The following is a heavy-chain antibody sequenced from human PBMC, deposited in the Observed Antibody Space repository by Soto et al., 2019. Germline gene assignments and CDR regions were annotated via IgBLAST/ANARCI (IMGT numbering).Heavy chain of an antibody. Sequence: SQTLSLTCVISGYSVSSNSAGWNWIRQSPSRGLEWLGRTYYKPKWNNDYALSVKSRITINPDTSKNQFSLHLYSVTPEDTAVYYCTGITWFRGMDVWGQGTPVTVSS. D-gene: IGHD3-10*01. CDR3: TGITWFRGMDV. CDR2: TYYKPKWNN. CDR1: GYSVSSNSAG. V-gene: IGHV6-1*01. J-gene: IGHJ6*02.